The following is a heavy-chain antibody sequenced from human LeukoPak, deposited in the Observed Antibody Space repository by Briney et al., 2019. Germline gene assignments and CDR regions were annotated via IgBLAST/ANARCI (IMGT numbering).Heavy chain of an antibody. D-gene: IGHD4/OR15-4a*01. Sequence: GGSLRLSCAASGFTFSYCGMSWVRQAPGKGLEWVADISASGDPTYHADSVKGRFTISRDNAKNSLYLQMNSLRAEDTAVYYCARGRLCDYWGQGTLVTVSS. J-gene: IGHJ4*02. CDR2: ISASGDPT. V-gene: IGHV3-23*01. CDR3: ARGRLCDY. CDR1: GFTFSYCG.